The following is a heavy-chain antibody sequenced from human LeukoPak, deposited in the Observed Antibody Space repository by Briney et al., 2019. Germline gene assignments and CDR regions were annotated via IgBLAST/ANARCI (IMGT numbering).Heavy chain of an antibody. D-gene: IGHD3-16*02. V-gene: IGHV4-59*01. Sequence: PSETLSLTCTVSGGSISSYYWSWIRQPPGQGLEWIGYIYYSGSTNYNPSLKSRVTISVDTSKNQFSLKLSSVTAADTAEYYCARYVWGSYPTFEDYWGQGTLVTVSS. CDR2: IYYSGST. CDR1: GGSISSYY. CDR3: ARYVWGSYPTFEDY. J-gene: IGHJ4*02.